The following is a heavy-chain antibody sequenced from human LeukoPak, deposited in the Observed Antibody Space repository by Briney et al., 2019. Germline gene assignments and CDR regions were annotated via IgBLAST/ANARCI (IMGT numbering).Heavy chain of an antibody. Sequence: PGGSLRLSCAASGFTFNKYWMHWVRQAPGKGLVWVSRINGDGSSTNYADSVKGRFTISRDNAKNSLYLQMNSLRDEDTAVYYCGRGDSRGYLLDSWGQGTLVTVSS. CDR2: INGDGSST. CDR3: GRGDSRGYLLDS. V-gene: IGHV3-74*01. D-gene: IGHD3-22*01. CDR1: GFTFNKYW. J-gene: IGHJ4*02.